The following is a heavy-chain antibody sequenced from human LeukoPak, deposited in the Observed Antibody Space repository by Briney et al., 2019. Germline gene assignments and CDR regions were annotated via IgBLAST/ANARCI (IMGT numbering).Heavy chain of an antibody. V-gene: IGHV4-59*12. CDR3: ARGGGQWLVRWFAP. CDR2: IYYSGRT. Sequence: SETLSLTCTVSGGSISSYYWNWIRQPPGKGLEWIGYIYYSGRTNYNPSRKSRVTISVDTSKNQFSLKLSSVTAADTAVYYCARGGGQWLVRWFAPWGQGTLVTVSS. J-gene: IGHJ5*02. CDR1: GGSISSYY. D-gene: IGHD6-19*01.